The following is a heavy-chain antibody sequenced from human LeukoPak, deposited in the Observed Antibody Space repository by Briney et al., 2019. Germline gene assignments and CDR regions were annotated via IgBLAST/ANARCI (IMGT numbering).Heavy chain of an antibody. CDR3: ARAPSGFTYGPGDH. J-gene: IGHJ4*02. V-gene: IGHV1-24*01. Sequence: ASVKVSCKVSGYTLTELSMHWVRQAPGKGLEWMGGFDPEDGETIYAQKFQGRVTMTTDTSTITAYMELRSLRSDDTAVYYCARAPSGFTYGPGDHWGQGTLVTVSS. CDR1: GYTLTELS. CDR2: FDPEDGET. D-gene: IGHD3-10*01.